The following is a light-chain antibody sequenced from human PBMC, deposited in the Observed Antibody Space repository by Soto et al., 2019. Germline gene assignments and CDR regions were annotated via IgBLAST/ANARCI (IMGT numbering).Light chain of an antibody. CDR2: SNN. J-gene: IGLJ1*01. CDR1: SSNIGSRT. CDR3: AAWDDSLNGHYV. Sequence: QSVLIQSPSASGTPGQRVTISCSGSSSNIGSRTVNWFQQLPGTAPKLLIYSNNQRPSGVPDRFSASKSGTSASLAISGLQSEDEADYYCAAWDDSLNGHYVFGTGTKLTVL. V-gene: IGLV1-44*01.